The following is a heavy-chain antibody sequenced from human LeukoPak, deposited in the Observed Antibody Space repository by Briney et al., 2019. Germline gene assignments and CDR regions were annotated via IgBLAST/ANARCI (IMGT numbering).Heavy chain of an antibody. D-gene: IGHD2-2*01. Sequence: SETLSLTCAVYGGSFSGYYWSWIRQPPGKGLEWIGEINHSGSTNYNPSLKSRVTISVDTSKNQFSLKQSSVTAADTAVYYCARVLREVPAAKVDYWGQGTLVTVSS. J-gene: IGHJ4*02. CDR1: GGSFSGYY. V-gene: IGHV4-34*01. CDR3: ARVLREVPAAKVDY. CDR2: INHSGST.